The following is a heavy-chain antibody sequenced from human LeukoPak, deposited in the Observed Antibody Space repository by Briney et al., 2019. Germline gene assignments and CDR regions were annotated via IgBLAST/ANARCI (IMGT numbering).Heavy chain of an antibody. D-gene: IGHD1-20*01. CDR3: AKVHITGTTAAYYFDY. CDR1: GFTFGSYG. Sequence: GGSLRLSCAASGFTFGSYGMHWVRQAPGKGLEWVAVISYDGSNKYYADSMRGRFTISRDNSKNTLYLQMNSLRAEDAAVYYCAKVHITGTTAAYYFDYWGQGTLVTVSS. CDR2: ISYDGSNK. J-gene: IGHJ4*02. V-gene: IGHV3-30*18.